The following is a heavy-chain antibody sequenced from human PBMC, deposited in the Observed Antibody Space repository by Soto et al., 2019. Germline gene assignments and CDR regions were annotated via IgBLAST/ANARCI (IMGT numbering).Heavy chain of an antibody. CDR1: GYTFTSYG. J-gene: IGHJ4*02. Sequence: GASVKVSCKASGYTFTSYGISWVRQAPGQGLEWMGWISAYNGNTNYAQKLQGRVTMTTDTSTSTAYMELRSLRSDDTAVYYWARDLKVRGSGSYSQLDYWGQGTLVTVSS. CDR3: ARDLKVRGSGSYSQLDY. D-gene: IGHD3-10*01. CDR2: ISAYNGNT. V-gene: IGHV1-18*01.